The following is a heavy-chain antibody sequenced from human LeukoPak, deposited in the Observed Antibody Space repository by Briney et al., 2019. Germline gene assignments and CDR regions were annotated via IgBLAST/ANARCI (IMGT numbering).Heavy chain of an antibody. V-gene: IGHV1-69*04. CDR2: IIPSLGIA. Sequence: ASVTVCFKAAGGTFSIYAISWVRQAPGQGLEWVGRIIPSLGIANYAQKFQGRVTITADKSTSTAYMELSSLRSEDTAVYYCARDNPSSSWSYYYYYGMDVWGQGTTVTVSS. D-gene: IGHD6-13*01. CDR3: ARDNPSSSWSYYYYYGMDV. J-gene: IGHJ6*02. CDR1: GGTFSIYA.